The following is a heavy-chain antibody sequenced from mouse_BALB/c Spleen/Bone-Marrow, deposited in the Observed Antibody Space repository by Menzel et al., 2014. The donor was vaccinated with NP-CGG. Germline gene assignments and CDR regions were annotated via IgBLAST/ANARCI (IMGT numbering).Heavy chain of an antibody. D-gene: IGHD4-1*01. CDR3: ATGTRAMDY. V-gene: IGHV5-17*02. J-gene: IGHJ4*01. CDR2: ISSGSSTI. CDR1: GFTFSSLG. Sequence: EVMLVESGGGLVQPGGSRKLSCAASGFTFSSLGMHWVRQAPEKGLEWVAYISSGSSTIYYADTVKGRFTISRDNPKNTLFLQMTSLRSGDTAMYYCATGTRAMDYWGQGTSVTVSS.